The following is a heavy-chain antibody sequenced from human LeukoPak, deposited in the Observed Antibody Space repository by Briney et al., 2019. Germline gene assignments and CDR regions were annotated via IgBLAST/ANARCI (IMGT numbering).Heavy chain of an antibody. CDR3: ARALYDSSGYYFDY. Sequence: ASVRVSCKASGYIFTSYGISWVRQAPGQGLEWMGWINAYNGDTNYAQKFQGRVTMTTDTSTSTAYMELRSLRSDDTAVYYCARALYDSSGYYFDYWGQGTLVTVSS. CDR1: GYIFTSYG. CDR2: INAYNGDT. D-gene: IGHD3-22*01. J-gene: IGHJ4*02. V-gene: IGHV1-18*01.